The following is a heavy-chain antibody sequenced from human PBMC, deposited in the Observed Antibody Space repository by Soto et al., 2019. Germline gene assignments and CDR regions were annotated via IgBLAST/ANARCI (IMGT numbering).Heavy chain of an antibody. J-gene: IGHJ5*02. CDR3: AKEVEIVVVPAAKIGRFLEWLPLFDP. Sequence: GGSLRLSCAASGFTFSSYAMSWVRQAPGKGLEWVSAISGSGGSTYYADSVKGRFTISRENSKNTLYLQMNSLRAEDTAVYYCAKEVEIVVVPAAKIGRFLEWLPLFDPWGQGTLVTVSS. V-gene: IGHV3-23*01. CDR2: ISGSGGST. CDR1: GFTFSSYA. D-gene: IGHD2-2*01.